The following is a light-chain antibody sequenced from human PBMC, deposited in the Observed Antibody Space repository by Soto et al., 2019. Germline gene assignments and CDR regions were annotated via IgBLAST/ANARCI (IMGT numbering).Light chain of an antibody. CDR3: QQSYITPYT. Sequence: DIQMTQSPSSLSASVGDRVTIICRTSQSIGDYLNWYQQKPRKAPKLLIYAASTLQSGVPSRFSGSGSGTDFTLTISSMLPDDFATYFCQQSYITPYTFGQGTKLEIK. V-gene: IGKV1-39*01. J-gene: IGKJ2*01. CDR1: QSIGDY. CDR2: AAS.